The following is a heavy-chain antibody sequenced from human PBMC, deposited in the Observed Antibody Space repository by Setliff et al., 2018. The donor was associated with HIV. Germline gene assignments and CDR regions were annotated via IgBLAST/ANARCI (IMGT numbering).Heavy chain of an antibody. CDR3: ARHSGSSGWYFSDGYYYYMDV. CDR2: IYPGDSDT. D-gene: IGHD6-19*01. V-gene: IGHV5-51*01. Sequence: PGESLKISCKGSGYSFTSYWISWVRQMPGKGLEWMGIIYPGDSDTRYSPSFQGQVTISADKSISTAYLQWSSLKASDTAMYYRARHSGSSGWYFSDGYYYYMDVWGKGTTVTVSS. CDR1: GYSFTSYW. J-gene: IGHJ6*03.